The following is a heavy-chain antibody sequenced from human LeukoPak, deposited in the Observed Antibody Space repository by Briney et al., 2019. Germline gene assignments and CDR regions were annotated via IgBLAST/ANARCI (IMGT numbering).Heavy chain of an antibody. V-gene: IGHV3-21*01. Sequence: PGGALRLSCGASGVPFSSYSMNWVRHAPGKGLEWVSSISSSSSYIYYADSVRGRFTISRDNAKNSLYLQVNSLRAEDTAVYYCARAYGDSVGPVYYFDSWGQGSLVTVSS. D-gene: IGHD4-17*01. CDR1: GVPFSSYS. CDR3: ARAYGDSVGPVYYFDS. J-gene: IGHJ4*02. CDR2: ISSSSSYI.